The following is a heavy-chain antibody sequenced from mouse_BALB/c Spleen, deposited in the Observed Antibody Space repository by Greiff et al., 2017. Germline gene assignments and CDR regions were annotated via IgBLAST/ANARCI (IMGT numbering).Heavy chain of an antibody. D-gene: IGHD1-1*01. Sequence: EVKLVESGGGLVKPGGSLKLSCAASGFTFSSYTMSWVRQTPEKRLEWVATISSGGSYTYYPDSVKGRFTISRDNAKNTLYLQMSSLKSEDTAMYYCTRAGSSYEENYWGQGTTLTVSS. CDR1: GFTFSSYT. CDR3: TRAGSSYEENY. J-gene: IGHJ2*01. V-gene: IGHV5-6-4*01. CDR2: ISSGGSYT.